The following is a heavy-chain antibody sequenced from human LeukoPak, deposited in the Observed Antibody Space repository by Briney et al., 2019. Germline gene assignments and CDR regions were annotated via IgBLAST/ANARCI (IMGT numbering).Heavy chain of an antibody. J-gene: IGHJ5*02. CDR2: IYWDDDK. D-gene: IGHD3-10*01. V-gene: IGHV2-5*02. Sequence: SGPTLVKPTQTLTLTCTFSGFSLNTSGVGVGWIRQPPGKALEWLALIYWDDDKRYSPSLQSRLTITKDTSKNQVVLTMTNMDPVDTATYYCAHKRAMVRGAASGFDPWGQGTLVTVSS. CDR1: GFSLNTSGVG. CDR3: AHKRAMVRGAASGFDP.